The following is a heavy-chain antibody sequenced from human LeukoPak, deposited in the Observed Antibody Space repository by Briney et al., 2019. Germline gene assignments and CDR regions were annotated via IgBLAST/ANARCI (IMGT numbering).Heavy chain of an antibody. CDR3: ARPQGTSTPNWFDP. Sequence: GGSLRLSCAASGFTFSSYSMNWVRQAPGKGLEWVSYISSSSSTKYYADSVKGRFTISRDNAKNSLYLQMNSLRAEDTAVYYCARPQGTSTPNWFDPWGQGTLVTVSS. CDR2: ISSSSSTK. V-gene: IGHV3-48*04. D-gene: IGHD2-2*01. CDR1: GFTFSSYS. J-gene: IGHJ5*02.